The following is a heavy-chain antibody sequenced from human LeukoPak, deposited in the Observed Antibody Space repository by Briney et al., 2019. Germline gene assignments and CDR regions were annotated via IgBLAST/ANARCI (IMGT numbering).Heavy chain of an antibody. J-gene: IGHJ4*02. D-gene: IGHD4-17*01. CDR1: GFTFSSYG. Sequence: PGGSLRLSCAASGFTFSSYGMHWVRQAPGKGLEWVAVIWYDGSNKYYADSVKGRFTISRDNSKNTLYLQMNSLRAEDTAVYCCARDDYGDYGDYWGQGTLVTVSS. CDR2: IWYDGSNK. V-gene: IGHV3-33*01. CDR3: ARDDYGDYGDY.